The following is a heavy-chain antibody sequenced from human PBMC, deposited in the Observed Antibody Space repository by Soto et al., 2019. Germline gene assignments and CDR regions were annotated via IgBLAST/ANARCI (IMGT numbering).Heavy chain of an antibody. CDR1: GGTFNTYA. CDR2: IIPIFRTP. J-gene: IGHJ6*02. D-gene: IGHD3-3*01. Sequence: QVQLVQSGAEVKKPGASVKVSCKASGGTFNTYAIGWVRQAPGQGLEWMGGIIPIFRTPDYAQKFQGRVTIIADESTSTAYMELSSLRSEDTAVYYCARDKERQRFGGNYSYATDVWGQGTTVTVSS. CDR3: ARDKERQRFGGNYSYATDV. V-gene: IGHV1-69*12.